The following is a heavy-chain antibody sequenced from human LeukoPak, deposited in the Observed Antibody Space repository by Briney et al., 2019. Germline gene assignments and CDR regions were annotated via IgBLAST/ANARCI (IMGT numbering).Heavy chain of an antibody. V-gene: IGHV1-8*01. CDR1: GYTFTSYD. D-gene: IGHD2-2*02. CDR2: MNPNSGNT. Sequence: ASVKVSCMASGYTFTSYDINWVRQATGQGREWMGWMNPNSGNTGYAQKFQGRVTMTRNTSISTAYMELSSLRSEDAAVYYCARGIGPLLYDLDIWGQGTMVTVSS. J-gene: IGHJ3*02. CDR3: ARGIGPLLYDLDI.